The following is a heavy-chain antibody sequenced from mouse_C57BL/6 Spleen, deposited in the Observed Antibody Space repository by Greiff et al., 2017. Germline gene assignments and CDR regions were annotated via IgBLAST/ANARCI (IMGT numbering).Heavy chain of an antibody. CDR2: ISYDGSN. Sequence: EVQLVESGPGLVKPSQSLSLTCSVTGYSITSGYYWNWIRQFPGNKLEWMGYISYDGSNNYNPSLKNRISITRDTSKNQVFLKLNSVTTEDTATYYCARGGGNYGAYWGQGTLVTVSA. CDR3: ARGGGNYGAY. CDR1: GYSITSGYY. V-gene: IGHV3-6*01. J-gene: IGHJ3*01. D-gene: IGHD2-1*01.